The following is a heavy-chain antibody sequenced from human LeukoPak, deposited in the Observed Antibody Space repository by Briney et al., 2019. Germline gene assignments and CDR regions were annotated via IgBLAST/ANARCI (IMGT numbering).Heavy chain of an antibody. V-gene: IGHV4-59*01. Sequence: SETLSLTCTVSGGSISSYYWSWIRQPPGKGLEWIGYIYYSGSTNYNPSLKSRVTISVDTSKNQFSLKPRSVTAADTAVYYCARVTGYVIEDNFDYWGQGTLVTVSS. CDR1: GGSISSYY. CDR2: IYYSGST. D-gene: IGHD2-15*01. CDR3: ARVTGYVIEDNFDY. J-gene: IGHJ4*02.